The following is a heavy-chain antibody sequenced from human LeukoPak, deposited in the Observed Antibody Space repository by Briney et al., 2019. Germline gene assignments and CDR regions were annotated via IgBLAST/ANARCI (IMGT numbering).Heavy chain of an antibody. V-gene: IGHV4-4*02. CDR3: AVAGARYSDTGGLYAFDF. CDR1: GGSISSSNW. CDR2: IFHSGSS. D-gene: IGHD2-8*02. Sequence: SGTLSLTCAVSGGSISSSNWWSWVRQPPGKGLEWIGAIFHSGSSNYNPSLKSRVTISVDKSKNQFSLKVTSVTAADTAVYYCAVAGARYSDTGGLYAFDFWGRGTMVTVSS. J-gene: IGHJ3*01.